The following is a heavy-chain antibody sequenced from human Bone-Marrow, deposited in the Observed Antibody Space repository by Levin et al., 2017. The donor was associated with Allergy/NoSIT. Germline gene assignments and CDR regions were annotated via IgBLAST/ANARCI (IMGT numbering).Heavy chain of an antibody. CDR2: ISWDGSET. V-gene: IGHV3-43*01. J-gene: IGHJ5*02. CDR3: TKAYSGYDWWFDP. CDR1: RFSFDGYS. Sequence: HSGGSLRLSCVASRFSFDGYSMSWVRQVPGKGLEWVSLISWDGSETHYADSVKGRFTISRDNIKNSLYLQMNSLRTEDTALYYCTKAYSGYDWWFDPWGQGTLVTVSS. D-gene: IGHD5-12*01.